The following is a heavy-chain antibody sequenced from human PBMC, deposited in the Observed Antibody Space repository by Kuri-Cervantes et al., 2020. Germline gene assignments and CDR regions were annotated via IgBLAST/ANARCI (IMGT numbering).Heavy chain of an antibody. CDR3: ASEIYYDSSGYLLNY. D-gene: IGHD3-22*01. Sequence: GGSLRLSCAASGFTFSSYWMHWVRQAPGKGLEWVSGISWNSGSIGYADSVKGRFTISRDNAKNSLYLQMNSPRAEDTAVYYCASEIYYDSSGYLLNYWGQRTLVTVSS. CDR1: GFTFSSYW. CDR2: ISWNSGSI. J-gene: IGHJ4*02. V-gene: IGHV3-9*01.